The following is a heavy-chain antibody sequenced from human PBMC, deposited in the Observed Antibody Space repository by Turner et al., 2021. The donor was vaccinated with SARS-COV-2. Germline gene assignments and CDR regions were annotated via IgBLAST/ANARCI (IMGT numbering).Heavy chain of an antibody. Sequence: QMQLVESGGGVVQSGGSLRLSCVTSGFRFSAHGLHWVRQAPGKGLEWVAVTWNGGRNTDYAESVRGRFVISGDSAKNTLFLQMNGLRVEDTGMYYCARDRWQILSDYYGMDVWGQGTTVTVSS. CDR1: GFRFSAHG. V-gene: IGHV3-33*01. J-gene: IGHJ6*02. CDR2: TWNGGRNT. CDR3: ARDRWQILSDYYGMDV. D-gene: IGHD2-15*01.